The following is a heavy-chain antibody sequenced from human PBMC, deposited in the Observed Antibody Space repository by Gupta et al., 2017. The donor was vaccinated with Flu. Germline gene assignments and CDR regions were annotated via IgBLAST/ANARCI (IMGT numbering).Heavy chain of an antibody. CDR2: IKSKTDGGTT. Sequence: EVQLVESGGGLVKPGGSLRLSCAASGFTFSNAWMSWVRQAPGKGLEWVGRIKSKTDGGTTDYAAPVKGRFTISRDDSKNTLYLQMNSLKTEDTAVYYCTTGPWDGGGYGMDVWGQGTTVTVSS. CDR3: TTGPWDGGGYGMDV. CDR1: GFTFSNAW. J-gene: IGHJ6*02. V-gene: IGHV3-15*01. D-gene: IGHD1-26*01.